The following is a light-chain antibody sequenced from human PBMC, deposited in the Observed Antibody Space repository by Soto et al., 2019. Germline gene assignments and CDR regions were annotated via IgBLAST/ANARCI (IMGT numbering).Light chain of an antibody. CDR3: CSSAPESTYV. J-gene: IGLJ1*01. CDR2: EVT. Sequence: QSVLTQPASVSGSPGQSITISCTGTSSDVGAYNLVSWYQHLPDKAPKLIISEVTNRPSGVSDRFSGSKSGNTASLTISGLQAEDEADYYCCSSAPESTYVFGTGTKVTVL. V-gene: IGLV2-14*01. CDR1: SSDVGAYNL.